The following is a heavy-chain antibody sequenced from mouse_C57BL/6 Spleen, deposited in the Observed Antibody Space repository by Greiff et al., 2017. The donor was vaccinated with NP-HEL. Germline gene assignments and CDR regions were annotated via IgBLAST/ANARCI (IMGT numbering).Heavy chain of an antibody. CDR1: GFTFSSYG. V-gene: IGHV5-6*01. CDR3: ARASYYSNYGGDD. Sequence: EVKVVESGGDLVKPGGSLKLSCEASGFTFSSYGMSWVRQTPDKRLEWVATISSGGSYTYYPDSVTRRFTLSRDNAKNTLYLQMSSLKSEDTAMDYCARASYYSNYGGDDWGQGTTLTVSS. D-gene: IGHD2-5*01. CDR2: ISSGGSYT. J-gene: IGHJ2*01.